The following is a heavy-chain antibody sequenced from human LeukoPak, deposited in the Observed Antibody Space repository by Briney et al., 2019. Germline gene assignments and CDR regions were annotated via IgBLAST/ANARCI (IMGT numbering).Heavy chain of an antibody. J-gene: IGHJ1*01. V-gene: IGHV3-21*01. CDR3: AKGGIYDSSGKGYFQH. D-gene: IGHD3-22*01. Sequence: GGSLRLSCATAGLSFSRYSLIWVRQAPGKGLEWVASITGGSSYIYYSDSVKGRFTVSRDNAKKSLYLRMNSLRAEDTAVYYCAKGGIYDSSGKGYFQHWGQGTLVTVSS. CDR2: ITGGSSYI. CDR1: GLSFSRYS.